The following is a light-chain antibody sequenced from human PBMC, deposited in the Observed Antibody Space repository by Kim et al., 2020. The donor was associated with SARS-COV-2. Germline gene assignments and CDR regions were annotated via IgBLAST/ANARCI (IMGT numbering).Light chain of an antibody. J-gene: IGKJ4*01. CDR3: QQYYSLPYT. Sequence: DIVMTQSPDSLAVSLGERATINCKSSQTVLSNSNNKNYLLWYQQKPGQPPTVLIYWASTRESGVPDRFSGSGSGTDFTLTISSLQAGDVAVYYCQQYYSLPYTFGGGTKVDIK. CDR1: QTVLSNSNNKNY. V-gene: IGKV4-1*01. CDR2: WAS.